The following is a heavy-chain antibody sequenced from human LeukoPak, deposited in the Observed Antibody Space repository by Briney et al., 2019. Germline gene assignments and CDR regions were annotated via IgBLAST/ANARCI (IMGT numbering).Heavy chain of an antibody. Sequence: SETLSLTCTVSSGSISRYYWSWIRQPPGKGLEWIGYIYYSGSTNYNPSLKSRVTISVDTSKNQFSLKLSSVTAADTAVYYCARNVRGVTENWFDPWGQGTLVTVSS. CDR2: IYYSGST. CDR3: ARNVRGVTENWFDP. V-gene: IGHV4-59*01. CDR1: SGSISRYY. D-gene: IGHD3-10*01. J-gene: IGHJ5*02.